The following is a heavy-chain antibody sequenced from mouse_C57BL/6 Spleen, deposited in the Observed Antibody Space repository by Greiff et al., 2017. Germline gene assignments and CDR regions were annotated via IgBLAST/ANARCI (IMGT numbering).Heavy chain of an antibody. D-gene: IGHD1-1*01. CDR2: IWSGGST. Sequence: VKLVESGPGLVQPSQSLSITCTVSGFSLTSYGVHWVRQPPGKGLEWLGVIWSGGSTDYNAAFISRLSISKDNSKSQVFFKMNSLQADDTAIYYCAKSYPGDAMDYWGQGTSVTVSS. V-gene: IGHV2-4*01. J-gene: IGHJ4*01. CDR3: AKSYPGDAMDY. CDR1: GFSLTSYG.